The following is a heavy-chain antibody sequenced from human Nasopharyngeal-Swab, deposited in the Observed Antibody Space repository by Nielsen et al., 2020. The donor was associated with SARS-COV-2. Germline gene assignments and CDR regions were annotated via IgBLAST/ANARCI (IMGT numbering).Heavy chain of an antibody. V-gene: IGHV3-7*01. Sequence: VRQMPGKGLEWVASVKQDGSEKYSVDSVRGRFTISRDNTKNSVYLQVNNLRAEDTAVYYCAREICTRITCFDYGMDVWGQGTTVTVSS. CDR3: AREICTRITCFDYGMDV. CDR2: VKQDGSEK. J-gene: IGHJ6*02. D-gene: IGHD2-2*01.